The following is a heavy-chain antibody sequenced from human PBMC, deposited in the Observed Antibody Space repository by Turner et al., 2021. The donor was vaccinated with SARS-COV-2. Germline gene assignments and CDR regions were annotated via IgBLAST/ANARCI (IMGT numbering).Heavy chain of an antibody. V-gene: IGHV3-30*04. CDR1: GFTFSSYA. Sequence: QVQLVESGGGVVQPGRSLRLSCAASGFTFSSYAMHWVRQAPGKGLEWVAVISYDGSNKFYADSVKGRFTISRDNSKNTLYLQMHSLRAEDTAVYYCAKDSSGWYIPTWGQGTLVTVSS. J-gene: IGHJ5*02. CDR3: AKDSSGWYIPT. D-gene: IGHD6-19*01. CDR2: ISYDGSNK.